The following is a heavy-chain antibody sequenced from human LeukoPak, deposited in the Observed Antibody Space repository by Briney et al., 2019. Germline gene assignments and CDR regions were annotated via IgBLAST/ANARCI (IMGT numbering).Heavy chain of an antibody. CDR1: GFTFSSYA. CDR2: ITYADGYT. Sequence: QTGGSLRLSCAASGFTFSSYAMSWVRQAPGKGLEWVSITYADGYTFYADSVKGRFTISRDSSKNTLCLQMNSLRAEDTAMYYCARGLRHCDRTSCFQPFDCWGQGTLVTVSS. CDR3: ARGLRHCDRTSCFQPFDC. V-gene: IGHV3-23*01. D-gene: IGHD2-2*01. J-gene: IGHJ4*02.